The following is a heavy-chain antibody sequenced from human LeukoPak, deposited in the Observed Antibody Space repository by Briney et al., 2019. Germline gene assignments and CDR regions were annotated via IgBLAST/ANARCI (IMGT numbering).Heavy chain of an antibody. CDR3: VRRDNTGWNYFDC. CDR1: GGSINSHY. CDR2: IYYSGST. D-gene: IGHD6-19*01. Sequence: SETLSLTCTVSGGSINSHYWSWIRQSPGKGREWIGDIYYSGSTKYTPPLKSRDTISVDTPKNDLSLRLTSVLAADTAIYYCVRRDNTGWNYFDCWGQGILVTVSS. J-gene: IGHJ4*02. V-gene: IGHV4-59*08.